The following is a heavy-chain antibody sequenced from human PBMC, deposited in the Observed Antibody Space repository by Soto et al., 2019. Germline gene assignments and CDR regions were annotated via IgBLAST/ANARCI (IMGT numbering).Heavy chain of an antibody. CDR2: ISYKGNNK. CDR1: GFTFSDYY. CDR3: ARDPDEDQLNPGGSFVN. V-gene: IGHV3-30-3*01. Sequence: GGSLRLSCAASGFTFSDYYMSWIRQAPGKGLEWVAFISYKGNNKYYAESVKGRFTISRDNSENTLYLQMSSLRGDDTAVYYCARDPDEDQLNPGGSFVNWGQGTLVTVSS. D-gene: IGHD5-12*01. J-gene: IGHJ4*02.